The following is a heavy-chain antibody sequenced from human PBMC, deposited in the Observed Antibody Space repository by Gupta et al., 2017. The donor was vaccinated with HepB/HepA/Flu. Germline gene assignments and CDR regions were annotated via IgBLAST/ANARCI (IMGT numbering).Heavy chain of an antibody. CDR1: GFTFSSSA. CDR2: MSGSGGST. J-gene: IGHJ3*02. V-gene: IGHV3-23*01. D-gene: IGHD2-21*01. CDR3: AKDRGGDFFPDAFDI. Sequence: EVQLLESGGGLVQPGGSLRLSCAASGFTFSSSAMSWVRQAPGKGLEGVSAMSGSGGSTYDADSVKGRFTISRDNSKNTLYLKMKSLRAEDTAVYYCAKDRGGDFFPDAFDIWGQGTMVTVSS.